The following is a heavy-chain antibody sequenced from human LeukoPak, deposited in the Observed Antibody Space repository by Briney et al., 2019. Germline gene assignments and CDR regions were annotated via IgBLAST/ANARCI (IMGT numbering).Heavy chain of an antibody. J-gene: IGHJ4*02. V-gene: IGHV3-23*01. CDR2: ISGSGGST. CDR3: AKKWYCSSTSCYEVTELGNFDY. Sequence: GGSLRLSCAASGFTFSSYAMSWVRQAPGKGLEWVSAISGSGGSTYYADSVKGRFTISRDNSKNTLYLQMNSLRAEDTAVYYCAKKWYCSSTSCYEVTELGNFDYWGQGTLVIVSS. CDR1: GFTFSSYA. D-gene: IGHD2-2*01.